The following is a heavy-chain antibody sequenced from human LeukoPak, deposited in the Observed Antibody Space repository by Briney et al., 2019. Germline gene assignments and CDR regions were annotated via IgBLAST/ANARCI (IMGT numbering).Heavy chain of an antibody. D-gene: IGHD2-15*01. J-gene: IGHJ4*02. CDR2: IYTSGST. V-gene: IGHV4-4*07. CDR3: ARDQACSGGSCYDY. CDR1: GGSISSYY. Sequence: PSETLSLTCTVSGGSISSYYWSWIRQPAGKGLEWIGRIYTSGSTNYNPSLKSRVTMSVDTSKNQFSLKLSSVAAADTAVYYCARDQACSGGSCYDYWGQGTLVTVSS.